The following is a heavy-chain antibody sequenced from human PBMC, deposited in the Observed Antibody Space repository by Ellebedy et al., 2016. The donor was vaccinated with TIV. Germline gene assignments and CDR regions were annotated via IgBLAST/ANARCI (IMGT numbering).Heavy chain of an antibody. V-gene: IGHV1-69*04. CDR2: IISILGIT. D-gene: IGHD3-10*01. Sequence: AASVKVSCKASGGTFSKYAISWVRQAPGQGLEWMGRIISILGITNYAQKFQGRVTMTADKSTTTAYMEFSSLRSEDTAVYYCARGSVKMLRGVKWGEEGDGFDIWGQGTMVTVSS. CDR3: ARGSVKMLRGVKWGEEGDGFDI. J-gene: IGHJ3*02. CDR1: GGTFSKYA.